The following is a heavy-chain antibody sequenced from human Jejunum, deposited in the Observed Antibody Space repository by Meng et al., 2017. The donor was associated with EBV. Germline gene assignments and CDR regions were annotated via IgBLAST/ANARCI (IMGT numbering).Heavy chain of an antibody. Sequence: QVQLVQSGAEVKKPXXSVKIXCKASGYLFSDYSIHWVRQASGQRLEWMGWITAGNGNTKYPRRFQDRITFTRDTSATTVYMELSSLRSADTAVYYCARESYDFWSGIDSWGQGTLVTVSS. D-gene: IGHD3-3*01. CDR1: GYLFSDYS. V-gene: IGHV1-3*01. CDR3: ARESYDFWSGIDS. CDR2: ITAGNGNT. J-gene: IGHJ4*02.